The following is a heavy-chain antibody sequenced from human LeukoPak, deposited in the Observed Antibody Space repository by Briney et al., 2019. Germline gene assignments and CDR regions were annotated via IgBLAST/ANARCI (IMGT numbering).Heavy chain of an antibody. Sequence: GGSLRLSCAASGFTFDDYAVPWVRQAPGKGLEWVSGISWNSGSIGYADSVKGRFTISRDNAKNSLYLQMNSLRAEDTALYYCAKDNYYDSSGYFDYWGQGTLVTVSS. D-gene: IGHD3-22*01. J-gene: IGHJ4*02. CDR1: GFTFDDYA. CDR2: ISWNSGSI. V-gene: IGHV3-9*01. CDR3: AKDNYYDSSGYFDY.